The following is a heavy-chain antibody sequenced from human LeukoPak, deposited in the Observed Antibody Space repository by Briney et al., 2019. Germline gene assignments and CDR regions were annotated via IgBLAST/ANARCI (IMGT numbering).Heavy chain of an antibody. D-gene: IGHD5-18*01. CDR1: GFIFSNHA. V-gene: IGHV3-30*04. CDR3: ARDHVDTAMVTFDL. CDR2: ISYDGSKK. J-gene: IGHJ2*01. Sequence: GGSLRLSCAASGFIFSNHAMHWVRQAPGKGLEWVAVISYDGSKKYYADSVKGRFTISRDNSKNTLYLQMNSLRADDTAVYYCARDHVDTAMVTFDLWGRGTLVT.